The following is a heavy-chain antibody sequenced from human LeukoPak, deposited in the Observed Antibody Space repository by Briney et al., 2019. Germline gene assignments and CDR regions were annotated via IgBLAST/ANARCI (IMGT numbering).Heavy chain of an antibody. J-gene: IGHJ4*02. CDR1: GFTVRSNY. CDR3: ARRRGYNSYYFDY. Sequence: PGGSLRLSCAASGFTVRSNYMSWVRQAPGKGLEWVSVIYSGGSTYYADSVKGRFTSSRDDSMNTLSLQMNSLKAEDTAVYYCARRRGYNSYYFDYWGQGTLVTVSS. D-gene: IGHD5-24*01. CDR2: IYSGGST. V-gene: IGHV3-53*01.